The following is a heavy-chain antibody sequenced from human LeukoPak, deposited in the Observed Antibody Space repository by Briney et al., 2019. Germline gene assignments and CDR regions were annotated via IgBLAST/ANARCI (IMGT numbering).Heavy chain of an antibody. Sequence: GGSLRLSCAASGFAFSNYNMNWVRQAPGKGLEWVSYISSSSHSIYYADSVKGRFTISRDNAKNSLYLQMNSLRAEDTAVYYCARGEAVNAFDIWGQGTMVTVSS. J-gene: IGHJ3*02. CDR2: ISSSSHSI. V-gene: IGHV3-48*04. CDR3: ARGEAVNAFDI. CDR1: GFAFSNYN. D-gene: IGHD6-19*01.